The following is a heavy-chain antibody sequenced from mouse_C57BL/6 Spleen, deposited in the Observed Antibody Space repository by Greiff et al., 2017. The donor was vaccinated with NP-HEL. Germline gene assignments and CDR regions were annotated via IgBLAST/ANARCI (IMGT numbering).Heavy chain of an antibody. CDR2: IYHGSGST. Sequence: QVQLQQPGAELVKPGASVKMSCKASGYTFTSYWITWVKQRPGQGLEWIGDIYHGSGSTNYNEKFKSKATLTVDTSSSTAYMQLSSLTSEDSAVYYCARDRVVGEDFDYWGQGTTLTVSS. CDR3: ARDRVVGEDFDY. CDR1: GYTFTSYW. D-gene: IGHD1-1*01. J-gene: IGHJ2*01. V-gene: IGHV1-55*01.